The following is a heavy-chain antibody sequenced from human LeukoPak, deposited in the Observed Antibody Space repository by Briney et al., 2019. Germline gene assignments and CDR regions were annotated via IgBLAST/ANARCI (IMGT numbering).Heavy chain of an antibody. D-gene: IGHD2-15*01. Sequence: PSETLSLTCTVSGGSISSYYWSWIRQPPGKGLEWIGYIYYSGSTNYNPPLKSRVTISVDTSKNQFSLKLSSVTAADTAVYYCARVFSGGGYYYYYGMDVWGQGTTVTVSS. J-gene: IGHJ6*02. V-gene: IGHV4-59*01. CDR1: GGSISSYY. CDR2: IYYSGST. CDR3: ARVFSGGGYYYYYGMDV.